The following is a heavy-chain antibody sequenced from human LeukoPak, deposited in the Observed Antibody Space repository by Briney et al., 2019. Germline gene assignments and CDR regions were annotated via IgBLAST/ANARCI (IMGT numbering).Heavy chain of an antibody. Sequence: PGGSLRLSCAASGFTFSSYSMNWVRQAPGKGLEWVSSISSSSSYIYYADSVKGRFTISRDNAKNSLYLQMNSLRAEDTAVYYCVCLRRDGYNFPPTVYYYYYYMDVWGKGTTVTVSS. V-gene: IGHV3-21*01. D-gene: IGHD5-24*01. CDR2: ISSSSSYI. CDR3: VCLRRDGYNFPPTVYYYYYYMDV. CDR1: GFTFSSYS. J-gene: IGHJ6*03.